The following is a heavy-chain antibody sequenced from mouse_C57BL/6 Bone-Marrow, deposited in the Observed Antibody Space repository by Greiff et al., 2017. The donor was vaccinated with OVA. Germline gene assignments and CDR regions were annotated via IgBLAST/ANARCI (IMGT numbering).Heavy chain of an antibody. Sequence: EVKLQESGAELVRPGASVKLSCTASGFNIKDDYMHWVKQRPEQGLEWIGWIDPENGDTEYASKFQGKATITADTSSNTAYLQLSSLTSEDTAVYYCTTIYYYGSSYRWFAYWGQGTLVTVSA. D-gene: IGHD1-1*01. J-gene: IGHJ3*01. CDR1: GFNIKDDY. CDR2: IDPENGDT. V-gene: IGHV14-4*01. CDR3: TTIYYYGSSYRWFAY.